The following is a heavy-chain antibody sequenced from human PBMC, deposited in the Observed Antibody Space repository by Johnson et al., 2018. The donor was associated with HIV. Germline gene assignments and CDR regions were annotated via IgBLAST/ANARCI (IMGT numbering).Heavy chain of an antibody. Sequence: EVQLVESGGGLVQPGGSLRLSCAASGFTVSSNYMSWVRQAPGKGLEWVSVIYSGGSIYYADSVKGRFPISRDNAKNSLYLQMNSRRAEDTAVYYCARPHFATVLHFLGGAFDSWGQGTMVSVSS. D-gene: IGHD3-3*01. J-gene: IGHJ3*02. V-gene: IGHV3-66*04. CDR3: ARPHFATVLHFLGGAFDS. CDR2: IYSGGSI. CDR1: GFTVSSNY.